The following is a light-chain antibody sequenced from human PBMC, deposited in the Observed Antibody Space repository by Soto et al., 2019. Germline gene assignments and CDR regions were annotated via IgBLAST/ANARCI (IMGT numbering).Light chain of an antibody. V-gene: IGKV1-8*01. CDR2: GAS. Sequence: AIRRTQSPSSLSASTGDSVTITGRASQGTSSYLAWFQQKTGKAPKLLVYGASSLQSGVPSRFSGTGSGTEFTLAISSLQSEDFATYYCQQSYTNPITFGQGTRLE. J-gene: IGKJ5*01. CDR3: QQSYTNPIT. CDR1: QGTSSY.